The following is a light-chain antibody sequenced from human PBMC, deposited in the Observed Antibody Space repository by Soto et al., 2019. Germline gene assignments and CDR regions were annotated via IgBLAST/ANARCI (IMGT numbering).Light chain of an antibody. CDR2: EVS. V-gene: IGKV2-30*01. CDR1: QSLVYSDGNIY. J-gene: IGKJ2*01. CDR3: MRGTHWYT. Sequence: DVVMTQSPLSLPVTLGQPAFISCRSSQSLVYSDGNIYVHWFQQRPGQSPRRLIYEVSKRDSGVPDRFSGSGSDTDLTLNISRVEAEDVALYNCMRGTHWYTFGQGTKLEI.